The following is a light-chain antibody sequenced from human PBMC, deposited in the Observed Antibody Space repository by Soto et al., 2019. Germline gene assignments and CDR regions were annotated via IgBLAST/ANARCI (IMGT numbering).Light chain of an antibody. V-gene: IGKV3-11*01. Sequence: EIVLTQSPATLSLSPGERATLSFRSSQSVNIYLAWYQQKPGQAPRLLIYDASNRATGIPARFSGSGSGTDFTLTISSLEPEDIAVYYCQQRSNWPPTITFGQGTRLEIK. CDR3: QQRSNWPPTIT. J-gene: IGKJ5*01. CDR2: DAS. CDR1: QSVNIY.